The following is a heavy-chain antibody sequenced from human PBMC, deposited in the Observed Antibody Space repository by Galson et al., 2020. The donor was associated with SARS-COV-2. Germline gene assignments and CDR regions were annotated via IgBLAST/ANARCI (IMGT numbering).Heavy chain of an antibody. V-gene: IGHV1-18*01. CDR2: ISVYNGNT. D-gene: IGHD6-25*01. CDR1: GYVFNSKG. Sequence: ASVKVSFKASGYVFNSKGISWVRQAPGQGLEWMGWISVYNGNTQYAQNFQGRIILTTDASTSTAYMEVRNLRTDDSAVYYCARDPRVSGSGYGGENGFDIWGQGTMVTVSS. J-gene: IGHJ3*02. CDR3: ARDPRVSGSGYGGENGFDI.